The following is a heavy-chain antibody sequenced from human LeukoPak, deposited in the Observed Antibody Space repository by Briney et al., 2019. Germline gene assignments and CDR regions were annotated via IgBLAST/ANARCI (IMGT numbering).Heavy chain of an antibody. CDR2: IYYSGST. CDR1: GGSISSYY. D-gene: IGHD3-10*01. J-gene: IGHJ4*02. V-gene: IGHV4-59*01. Sequence: SETLSLTCTVSGGSISSYYWSWIRQPPGKGLEWIGYIYYSGSTNYNPSLKSRVTMSIDTSKNQFSLMMSSATAADTAVYYCAKSDGSGSYFDSWGQGTLVTVSS. CDR3: AKSDGSGSYFDS.